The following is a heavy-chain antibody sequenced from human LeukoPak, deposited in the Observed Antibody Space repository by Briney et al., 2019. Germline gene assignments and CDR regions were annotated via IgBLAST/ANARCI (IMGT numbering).Heavy chain of an antibody. CDR2: ISSSSSTI. V-gene: IGHV3-48*01. J-gene: IGHJ6*02. Sequence: GGSLRLSCAASGFTFSSYSMNWVRQAPGKGLEWVSYISSSSSTIYYADSVKGRFTISRDNAKNSLYLLMNSLRAEDTAVYYCAREVPNYYGMDVWGQGTTVTVSS. CDR3: AREVPNYYGMDV. CDR1: GFTFSSYS.